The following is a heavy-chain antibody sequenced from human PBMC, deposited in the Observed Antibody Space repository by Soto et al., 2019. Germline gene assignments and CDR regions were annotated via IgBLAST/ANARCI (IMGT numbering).Heavy chain of an antibody. V-gene: IGHV4-59*08. CDR1: GGSISSFY. J-gene: IGHJ5*02. Sequence: SETLSLTCTVSGGSISSFYWSWIRQPPGQGLEWIGYMYYSGNTNYNPSLKSRVTISVDTSKNQFSLKLSSVTAADTAVYYCARNLGFCSSTSCYPRFDPWGQGTLVTVSS. D-gene: IGHD2-2*01. CDR2: MYYSGNT. CDR3: ARNLGFCSSTSCYPRFDP.